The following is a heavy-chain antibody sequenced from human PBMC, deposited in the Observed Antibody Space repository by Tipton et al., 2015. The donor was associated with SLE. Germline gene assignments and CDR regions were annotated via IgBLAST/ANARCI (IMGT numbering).Heavy chain of an antibody. Sequence: QSGPEVKKPGASVKVSCKASGYTFTSYDINWVRQATGQGLEWMGWISAYNGNTNYAQKLQGRVTMTTDTSTSTAYMELRSLRSDDTAVYYCARTPSSSSRPDYWGQGTLVTVSS. CDR2: ISAYNGNT. V-gene: IGHV1-18*01. D-gene: IGHD6-13*01. CDR3: ARTPSSSSRPDY. J-gene: IGHJ4*02. CDR1: GYTFTSYD.